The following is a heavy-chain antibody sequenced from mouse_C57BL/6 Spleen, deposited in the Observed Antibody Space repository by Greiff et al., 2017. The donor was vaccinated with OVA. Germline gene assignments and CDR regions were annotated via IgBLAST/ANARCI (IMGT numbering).Heavy chain of an antibody. Sequence: VQRVESGPGLVAPSQSLSITCTVSGFSLTSYGVDWVRQPPGKGLEWLGVIWGGGSTNYNSAPMSSLSISKDNSKSQVCLKMNSLQTDDRAMYYCAKQGIYCGYDGEYYYAMDYWGQGTSVTVSS. CDR2: IWGGGST. CDR3: AKQGIYCGYDGEYYYAMDY. V-gene: IGHV2-9*01. J-gene: IGHJ4*01. D-gene: IGHD2-2*01. CDR1: GFSLTSYG.